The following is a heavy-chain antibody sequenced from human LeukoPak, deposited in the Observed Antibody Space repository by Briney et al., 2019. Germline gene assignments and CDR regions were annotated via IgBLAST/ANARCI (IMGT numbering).Heavy chain of an antibody. Sequence: PGGSLRLSCAASGFTLSSYWMHWVRQAPGKGLVWVSRINSDGSSTRSADSVKGRFTISRDNAKNTLYLQMNSLRAEDTAVYYCARGAYYFDYWGQGNLVTVSS. CDR1: GFTLSSYW. J-gene: IGHJ4*02. V-gene: IGHV3-74*01. CDR3: ARGAYYFDY. CDR2: INSDGSST.